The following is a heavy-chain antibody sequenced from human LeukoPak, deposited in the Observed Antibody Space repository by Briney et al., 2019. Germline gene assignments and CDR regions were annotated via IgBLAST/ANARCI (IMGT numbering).Heavy chain of an antibody. CDR3: AREKNYYFDS. J-gene: IGHJ4*02. CDR2: INPNNGVT. V-gene: IGHV1-2*02. CDR1: VYTFIGYY. Sequence: ASVKVSCKASVYTFIGYYIHWVRQAPGQGLEWMGWINPNNGVTNYAQKFQGRVTMTRDTSISTAFMEMSRLRSDEMAVYYCAREKNYYFDSWGQGTLVTVSS. D-gene: IGHD1-7*01.